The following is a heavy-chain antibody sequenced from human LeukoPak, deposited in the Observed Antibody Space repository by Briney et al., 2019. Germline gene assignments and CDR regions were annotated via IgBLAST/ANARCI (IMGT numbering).Heavy chain of an antibody. J-gene: IGHJ4*02. Sequence: GGSLRLSCAASGFTFSSYGMHWVRQAPGKGLEWVTFIRYDGSNKHYADSVKGRFTISRDNSKNTVSLQMNSLRDEDTAVYYCAKDAQRGFDYSNSLEYWGQGTLVTVSS. CDR1: GFTFSSYG. D-gene: IGHD4-11*01. CDR3: AKDAQRGFDYSNSLEY. CDR2: IRYDGSNK. V-gene: IGHV3-30*02.